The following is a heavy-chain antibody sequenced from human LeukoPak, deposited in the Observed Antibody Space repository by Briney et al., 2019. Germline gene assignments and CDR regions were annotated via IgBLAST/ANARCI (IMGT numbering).Heavy chain of an antibody. CDR2: ISCSSSYI. CDR3: ARDGGPIVPAAPSFGY. V-gene: IGHV3-21*01. CDR1: GFTFSSYS. D-gene: IGHD2-2*01. J-gene: IGHJ4*02. Sequence: GGSLRLSCAASGFTFSSYSMNWVRQAPGKGLEWVSSISCSSSYIYYADSVKGRFTISRDNAKNSLYLQMNSLRAEDTAVYYCARDGGPIVPAAPSFGYWGQGTLVTVSS.